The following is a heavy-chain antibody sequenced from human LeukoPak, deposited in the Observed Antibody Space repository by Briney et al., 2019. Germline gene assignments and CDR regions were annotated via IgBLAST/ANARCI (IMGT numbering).Heavy chain of an antibody. CDR2: INYSGNT. CDR3: ARGGSGEGY. Sequence: SETLSLTCTVSGGSISSGAHYWRWIRQHPGKGLEWIGYINYSGNTYYNPSLKSRVTISGDTSKNQCSLKLSSVTAADTAVYYCARGGSGEGYWGQGTLVTVSS. CDR1: GGSISSGAHY. J-gene: IGHJ4*02. D-gene: IGHD3-10*01. V-gene: IGHV4-31*03.